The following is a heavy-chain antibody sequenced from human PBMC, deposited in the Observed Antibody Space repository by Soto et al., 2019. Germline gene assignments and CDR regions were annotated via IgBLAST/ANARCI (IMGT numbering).Heavy chain of an antibody. CDR2: IYYSGST. Sequence: SETLSLTCTVSGGSISSGGYYWSWIRQHPGKGLEWIGYIYYSGSTYYNPSLKSRVTISVDTSKNQFSLKLSSVTAADTAVYYCARQRLELNWFDPWGQGTLGTVAA. D-gene: IGHD1-7*01. V-gene: IGHV4-31*03. J-gene: IGHJ5*02. CDR3: ARQRLELNWFDP. CDR1: GGSISSGGYY.